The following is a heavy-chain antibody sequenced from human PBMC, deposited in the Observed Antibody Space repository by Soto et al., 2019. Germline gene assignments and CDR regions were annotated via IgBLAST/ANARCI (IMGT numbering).Heavy chain of an antibody. CDR2: ISGSGGST. V-gene: IGHV3-23*01. CDR3: ANAYSSSWYIAYYYYGMDV. Sequence: EVQLLESGGGLVQPGGSLRLSCAASGFTFSSYAMSWVRQAPGKGLEWVSAISGSGGSTYYADSVKGRFTISRDNSKNTLYLQINSLRAEDTAVYYCANAYSSSWYIAYYYYGMDVWGQGTTVTVSS. J-gene: IGHJ6*02. CDR1: GFTFSSYA. D-gene: IGHD6-13*01.